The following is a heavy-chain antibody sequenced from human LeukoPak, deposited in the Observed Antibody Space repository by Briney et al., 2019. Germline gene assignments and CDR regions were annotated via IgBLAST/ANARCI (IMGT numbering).Heavy chain of an antibody. D-gene: IGHD3-10*01. CDR1: GGSISSYY. J-gene: IGHJ6*03. CDR3: ARAVGSGSFQTYYYYMDV. V-gene: IGHV4-4*07. Sequence: SEALSLTCTVSGGSISSYYWSWIRQPAGKGLEWLGRIYTSGSTNYNPSLKSRVTMSVDTSKNQFSLKLSSVTAADTAVYYCARAVGSGSFQTYYYYMDVWGKGTTVTISS. CDR2: IYTSGST.